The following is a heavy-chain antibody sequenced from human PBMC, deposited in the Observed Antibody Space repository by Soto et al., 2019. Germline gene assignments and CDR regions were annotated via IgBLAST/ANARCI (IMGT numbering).Heavy chain of an antibody. J-gene: IGHJ6*02. CDR3: ARGIRRITMIIPGGMDV. V-gene: IGHV4-34*01. CDR1: GGSFSGYY. D-gene: IGHD3-22*01. CDR2: INHSGST. Sequence: QVQLQQWGAGLLKPSETLSLTCAVYGGSFSGYYWSWIRQPPGKGLEWIGEINHSGSTNYNPSLMSRVTISVDTSKNQFSLKLSSVTAADTAVYYCARGIRRITMIIPGGMDVWGQGTTVTVSS.